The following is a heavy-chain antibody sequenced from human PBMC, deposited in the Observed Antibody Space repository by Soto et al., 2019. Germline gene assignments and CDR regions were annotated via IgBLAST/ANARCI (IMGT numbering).Heavy chain of an antibody. J-gene: IGHJ6*02. Sequence: ASVKVSCKTSRYIFTGYYMHWWRQAPGQGLEWMGWINPNSGDTNYAQKLQGRVTMTTDTSTSTAYMELRSLRSDDTAVYYCARGKGDTAMPFSDYGMDVWGQGTTVTVSS. CDR3: ARGKGDTAMPFSDYGMDV. CDR2: INPNSGDT. CDR1: RYIFTGYY. D-gene: IGHD5-18*01. V-gene: IGHV1-2*02.